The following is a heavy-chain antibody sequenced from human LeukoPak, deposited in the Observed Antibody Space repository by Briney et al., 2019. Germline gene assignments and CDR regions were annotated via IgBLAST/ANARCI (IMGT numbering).Heavy chain of an antibody. D-gene: IGHD3-10*01. CDR2: INGDGRNI. J-gene: IGHJ4*02. V-gene: IGHV3-74*01. CDR1: GFTFSSYW. Sequence: GGSLRLSCVASGFTFSSYWMHWVRQDPRKGLVWVSRINGDGRNINYADSVRGRFTISRDNSKNTLYLQMNSLRAEDTAVYYCAKDGRFGSGRGAFDYWGQGTLVTVSS. CDR3: AKDGRFGSGRGAFDY.